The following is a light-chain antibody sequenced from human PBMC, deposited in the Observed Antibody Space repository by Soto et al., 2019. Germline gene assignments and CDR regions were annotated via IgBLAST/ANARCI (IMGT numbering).Light chain of an antibody. J-gene: IGLJ2*01. CDR2: SNN. CDR1: SSNIGSNT. V-gene: IGLV1-44*01. CDR3: VAWDDSLNGYVV. Sequence: QSVLTQPPSASGTPGQRVTISCSGSSSNIGSNTVNWYQQPPGTAPKLVIYSNNQRPSGVPDRFSGSKSGTSASLAISGLQSEDEADYYCVAWDDSLNGYVVFGGGTKVTGL.